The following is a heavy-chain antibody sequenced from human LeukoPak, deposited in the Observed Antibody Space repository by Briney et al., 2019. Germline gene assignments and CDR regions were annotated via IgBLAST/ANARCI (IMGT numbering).Heavy chain of an antibody. J-gene: IGHJ4*02. CDR1: GFTFTSYA. CDR3: VRDRDTSGWLY. V-gene: IGHV3-30*04. D-gene: IGHD6-19*01. CDR2: ISHDDKNR. Sequence: GGSLRPSCAASGFTFTSYAFHWVRQAPGKGLEWVTVISHDDKNRYYADSVKGRFTISRDNSKNTVYLQMNSLRVEDTAVYFCVRDRDTSGWLYWGQGTLVTVSS.